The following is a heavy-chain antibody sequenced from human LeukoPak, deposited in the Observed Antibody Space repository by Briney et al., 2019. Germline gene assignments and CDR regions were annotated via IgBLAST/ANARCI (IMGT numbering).Heavy chain of an antibody. CDR3: AREAWFAP. Sequence: PGGSLRLSCVASGFTLSSYSMNWVRQAPGKGLEWVSVISSTSSYIRYAESVKGRFTISRDNAKNSLFLEMKRLRAEDTAVYYCAREAWFAPWGQGTLVTVSS. CDR2: ISSTSSYI. CDR1: GFTLSSYS. V-gene: IGHV3-21*06. J-gene: IGHJ5*02.